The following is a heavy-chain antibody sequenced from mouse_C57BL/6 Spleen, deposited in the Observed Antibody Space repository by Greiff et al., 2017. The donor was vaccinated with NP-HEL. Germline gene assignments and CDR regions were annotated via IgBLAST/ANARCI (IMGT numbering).Heavy chain of an antibody. J-gene: IGHJ2*01. CDR3: ARRGLDGYPYYFDY. CDR2: IYPGNSDT. CDR1: GYTFTSYW. Sequence: EVQLQQSGTVLARPGASVKMSCKTSGYTFTSYWMHWVKQRPGQGLEWIGAIYPGNSDTSYNQKFKGKAKLTAVTSASTAYMELSSLTNEDSAVYYCARRGLDGYPYYFDYWGQGTTLTVSS. V-gene: IGHV1-5*01. D-gene: IGHD2-3*01.